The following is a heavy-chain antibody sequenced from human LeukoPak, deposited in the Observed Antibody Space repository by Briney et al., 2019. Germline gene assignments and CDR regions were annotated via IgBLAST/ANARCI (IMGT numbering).Heavy chain of an antibody. Sequence: SETLSLTCTVSGGSISSGDYYWSWIRQPPRKGLEWIGYIYYSGSTYYNPSLKSRVTISVDTSKNQFSLKLSSVTAADTAVYYCARESYYYDSSGYYYFDYWGQGTLVTVSS. V-gene: IGHV4-30-4*01. D-gene: IGHD3-22*01. J-gene: IGHJ4*02. CDR1: GGSISSGDYY. CDR3: ARESYYYDSSGYYYFDY. CDR2: IYYSGST.